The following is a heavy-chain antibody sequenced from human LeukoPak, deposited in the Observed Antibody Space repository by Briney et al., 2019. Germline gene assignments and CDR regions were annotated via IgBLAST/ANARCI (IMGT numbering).Heavy chain of an antibody. CDR2: TGSNGVT. V-gene: IGHV3-23*01. CDR3: GIRDTSDYYVF. D-gene: IGHD3-22*01. J-gene: IGHJ4*02. CDR1: GFIFNTYA. Sequence: PGGSLRLSRAASGFIFNTYAMSWVRQAPGKGLEWVSATGSNGVTYYADSVKGRFTISRDNSKNALYLQMNGLRADDTAVYYCGIRDTSDYYVFWGQGTLVTVSS.